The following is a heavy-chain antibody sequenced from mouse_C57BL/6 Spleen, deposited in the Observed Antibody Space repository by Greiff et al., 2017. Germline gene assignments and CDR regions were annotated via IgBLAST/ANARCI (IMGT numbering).Heavy chain of an antibody. D-gene: IGHD2-14*01. CDR2: ISSGGSYT. CDR1: GFTFSSYG. V-gene: IGHV5-6*01. Sequence: EVHLVESGGDLVKPRGSLKLSCAASGFTFSSYGMSWVRQTPDKRLEWVATISSGGSYTYYPDSVKGRFTISRDNAKNTLYLQMSSLKSEDTAMYYCARQDRDYAMDYWGQGTSVTVSS. CDR3: ARQDRDYAMDY. J-gene: IGHJ4*01.